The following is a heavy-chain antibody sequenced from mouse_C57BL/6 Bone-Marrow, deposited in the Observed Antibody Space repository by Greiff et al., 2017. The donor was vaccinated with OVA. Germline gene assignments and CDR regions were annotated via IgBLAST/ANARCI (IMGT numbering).Heavy chain of an antibody. V-gene: IGHV6-3*01. CDR1: GFTFSNYW. J-gene: IGHJ3*01. CDR3: TALYDGYYLFAY. D-gene: IGHD2-3*01. CDR2: IRLKSDNYAT. Sequence: DVKLVESGGGLVQPGGSMKLSCVASGFTFSNYWMNWVRQSPEKGLEWVAQIRLKSDNYATHYAESVKGRFTISRDDSKSSVYLQMNNLRAEDTGIYYCTALYDGYYLFAYWGQGTLVTVSA.